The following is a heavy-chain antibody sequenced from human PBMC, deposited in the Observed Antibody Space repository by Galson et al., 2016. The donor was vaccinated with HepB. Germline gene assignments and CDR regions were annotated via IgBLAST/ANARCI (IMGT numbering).Heavy chain of an antibody. V-gene: IGHV3-66*02. Sequence: LRLSCAVSGLDVNRHLMSWVRQAPGKGLEWLSVIYSGGNTNYADSVKGRFTISRDKNTVYLQMNSLRSEDTAVYYCARDPPASSAGTWAWGQGTLVTVSS. CDR1: GLDVNRHL. D-gene: IGHD6-13*01. J-gene: IGHJ1*01. CDR3: ARDPPASSAGTWA. CDR2: IYSGGNT.